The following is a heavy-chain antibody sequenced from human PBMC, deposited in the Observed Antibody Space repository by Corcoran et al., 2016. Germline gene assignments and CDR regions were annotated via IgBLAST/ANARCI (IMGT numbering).Heavy chain of an antibody. CDR2: INPNSDGT. Sequence: QVQLVQSGAEVKKPGASVKVSCKASGYTFTGYYMHWVRQAPGQGLEWMGWINPNSDGTNYAQKFQGRVTMTRDTSTSTVYMELSSLRSEDTAVYYCARGLAVATPFDYWGQGTLVTVSS. D-gene: IGHD6-19*01. CDR3: ARGLAVATPFDY. CDR1: GYTFTGYY. J-gene: IGHJ4*02. V-gene: IGHV1-2*02.